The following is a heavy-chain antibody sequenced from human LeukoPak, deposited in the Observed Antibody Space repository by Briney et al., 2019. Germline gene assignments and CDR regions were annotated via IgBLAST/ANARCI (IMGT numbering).Heavy chain of an antibody. CDR2: ISSSGSTI. D-gene: IGHD3-3*01. J-gene: IGHJ4*02. V-gene: IGHV3-11*04. Sequence: PGGSLRLSCAASGFTFSDYYMSWIRQAPGKGLEWVSYISSSGSTIYYADSVKGRFTISRDNAKNSLYLQMNSLRAEDTAVYYCARDTGERGTIFGVVISPTHHFDYWGQGTLVTVSS. CDR1: GFTFSDYY. CDR3: ARDTGERGTIFGVVISPTHHFDY.